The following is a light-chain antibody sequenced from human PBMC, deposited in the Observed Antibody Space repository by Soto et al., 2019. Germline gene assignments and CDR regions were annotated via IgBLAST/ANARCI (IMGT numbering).Light chain of an antibody. CDR3: QQYYNTPGT. CDR2: WAS. CDR1: QSVLYSPNNKNS. J-gene: IGKJ1*01. V-gene: IGKV4-1*01. Sequence: DIVMTQSPDSLAVSLGERATINCKSSQSVLYSPNNKNSLAWYQQKPGQPPKLLIYWASTRESGVPDRFSGSGSGTDFTLTIRSLQAEDVAIYYCQQYYNTPGTFGQGTKVEIK.